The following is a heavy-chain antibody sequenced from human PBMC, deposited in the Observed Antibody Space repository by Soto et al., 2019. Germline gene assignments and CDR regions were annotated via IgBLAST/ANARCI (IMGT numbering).Heavy chain of an antibody. V-gene: IGHV3-33*01. D-gene: IGHD6-19*01. Sequence: QVQLVESGGGVVQPGRSLRLSCAASGFNFSSYVMHWVRQAPGKGLEWVAVIWYDGGNKYYADSVKGRFTISRDNSKNTLYLQMTSLRAEDTAVYYCARDGQWLPRDGLRSSYSFDYWGQGTLVTVSS. CDR2: IWYDGGNK. CDR3: ARDGQWLPRDGLRSSYSFDY. CDR1: GFNFSSYV. J-gene: IGHJ4*02.